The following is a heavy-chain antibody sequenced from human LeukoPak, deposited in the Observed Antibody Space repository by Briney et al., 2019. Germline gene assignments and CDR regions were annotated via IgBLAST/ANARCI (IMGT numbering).Heavy chain of an antibody. D-gene: IGHD6-13*01. Sequence: SETLSLTCTVSGGSISSSSYYWGWIRQPPGTGLEWIGSIYYSGSTYYNPSLKSRVTISVDTSKNQFSLKLSSVTAADTAVYYCARSIAAAGTDWESFDYWGQGTLVTVSS. CDR2: IYYSGST. CDR1: GGSISSSSYY. CDR3: ARSIAAAGTDWESFDY. V-gene: IGHV4-39*07. J-gene: IGHJ4*02.